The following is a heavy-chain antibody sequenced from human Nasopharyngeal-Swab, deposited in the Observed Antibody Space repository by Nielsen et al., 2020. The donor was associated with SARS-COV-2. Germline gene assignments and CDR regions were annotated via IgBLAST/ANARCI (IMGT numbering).Heavy chain of an antibody. Sequence: SETLSLTCTVSGGSISSYYWSWIRQSPGKGLERIGYCYYSGITNYNPSLKSRFTILLDTSKNQFSLKLNSVTAADTAVYYCAREVVGGLVDSWGQGTLVTGS. D-gene: IGHD1-26*01. V-gene: IGHV4-59*12. CDR3: AREVVGGLVDS. CDR2: CYYSGIT. CDR1: GGSISSYY. J-gene: IGHJ4*02.